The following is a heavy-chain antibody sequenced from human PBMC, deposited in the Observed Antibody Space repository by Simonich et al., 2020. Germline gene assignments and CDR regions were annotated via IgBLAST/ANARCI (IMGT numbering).Heavy chain of an antibody. Sequence: QVQLVQSGAEVKKPGASVKVSCKASGYTFTSYGISWVRQAPGQGLEWMGWNSAYNGNTNYAQNLQGRVTMTTDTSTSTADMELRSLRSDDTAVYYGARSTTGTTAFDIWGQGTMVTVSS. CDR1: GYTFTSYG. D-gene: IGHD1-1*01. CDR3: ARSTTGTTAFDI. V-gene: IGHV1-18*01. J-gene: IGHJ3*02. CDR2: NSAYNGNT.